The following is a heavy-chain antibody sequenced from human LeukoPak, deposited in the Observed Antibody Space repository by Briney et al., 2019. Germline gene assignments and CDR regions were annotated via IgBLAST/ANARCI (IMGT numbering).Heavy chain of an antibody. CDR1: GYTFTGYY. V-gene: IGHV1-2*02. CDR2: INPISGGT. Sequence: ASVKLSCKASGYTFTGYYIHWVRQAPGQGLEWMGWINPISGGTNYAQKVQGRVTMTRDTPISTAYMELSRLRSDDTAVYSCAGLYNWNHQDYDAMDVWGQGTTVTVSS. J-gene: IGHJ6*02. CDR3: AGLYNWNHQDYDAMDV. D-gene: IGHD1-20*01.